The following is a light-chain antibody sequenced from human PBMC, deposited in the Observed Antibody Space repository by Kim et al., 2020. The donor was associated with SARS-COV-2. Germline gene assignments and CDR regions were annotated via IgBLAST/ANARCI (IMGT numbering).Light chain of an antibody. V-gene: IGKV1-5*01. J-gene: IGKJ2*01. Sequence: SAAVGDRVTLTCRASQSISYWLAWYQQKPGKAPKLLIYDASSLENGGPSRFSGSGSGTEFTLTISSLQPDDFATYYCQQSISYPYTFGQGTKLEI. CDR2: DAS. CDR3: QQSISYPYT. CDR1: QSISYW.